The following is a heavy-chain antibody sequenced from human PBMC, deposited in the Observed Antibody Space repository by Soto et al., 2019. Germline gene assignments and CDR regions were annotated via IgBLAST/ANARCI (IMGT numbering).Heavy chain of an antibody. Sequence: QVQLQESGPGLVKPSQTLSLTCTVSGGSISSGGYYWSWIRQHPGKGLEWIGYIYYSGSTYYNPSLKSRVTISVDTSKNQFSLKLSSVTAADTAVYYYAGGGGSYYGDPYYYYGMDVWGQGTTVTVSS. CDR1: GGSISSGGYY. J-gene: IGHJ6*02. CDR3: AGGGGSYYGDPYYYYGMDV. CDR2: IYYSGST. D-gene: IGHD1-26*01. V-gene: IGHV4-31*03.